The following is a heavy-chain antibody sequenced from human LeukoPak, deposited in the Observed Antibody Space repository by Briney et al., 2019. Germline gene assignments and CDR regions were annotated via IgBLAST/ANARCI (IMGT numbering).Heavy chain of an antibody. V-gene: IGHV1-18*01. D-gene: IGHD2-2*01. J-gene: IGHJ3*02. Sequence: ASVKVSCKASGYTFTSYGISWVRQAPGQGLEWMGWISAYNGNTNYAQKLLGRVTMTTDTSTSTAYMELRSLRSDDTAVYYCARDPLVYCSSTSCYPIGDDAFDIWGQGTMVTVSS. CDR1: GYTFTSYG. CDR2: ISAYNGNT. CDR3: ARDPLVYCSSTSCYPIGDDAFDI.